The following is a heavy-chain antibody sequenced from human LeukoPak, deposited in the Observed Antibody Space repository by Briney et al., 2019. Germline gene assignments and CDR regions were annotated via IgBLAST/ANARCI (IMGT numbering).Heavy chain of an antibody. V-gene: IGHV3-74*01. D-gene: IGHD3-10*01. J-gene: IGHJ4*02. Sequence: GGSLRLSCAASGFTFSNYWMHWVRQSPGKGLVWASRINSDGSITNYADSVKGRFTISRDNAKNTLHLQMDSLRGEDTAVYYCARDGGFGDFFDYWGQGNLVTVSS. CDR2: INSDGSIT. CDR1: GFTFSNYW. CDR3: ARDGGFGDFFDY.